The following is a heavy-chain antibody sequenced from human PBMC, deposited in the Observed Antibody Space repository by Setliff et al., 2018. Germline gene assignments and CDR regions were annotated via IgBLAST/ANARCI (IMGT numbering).Heavy chain of an antibody. V-gene: IGHV3-7*01. Sequence: PGGSLRLSCVVSGFSFSRHWVSWVRQAPGKGLEWVADIKQDGSTKYYLDSVKGRFTISRDNAKRSLYLQMNGLRADDTGVYYCVRDDADNYDAFDNWGQGTLVTVSS. J-gene: IGHJ3*02. CDR2: IKQDGSTK. D-gene: IGHD3-22*01. CDR1: GFSFSRHW. CDR3: VRDDADNYDAFDN.